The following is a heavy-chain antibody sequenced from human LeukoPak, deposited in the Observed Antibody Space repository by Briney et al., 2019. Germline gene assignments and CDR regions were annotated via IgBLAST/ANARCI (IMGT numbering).Heavy chain of an antibody. CDR2: ISYDGSNK. Sequence: GRSLRLSCAASGFTFSSYAMHWVRQAPGKGLEWVAVISYDGSNKYYADSVKGRFTISRDNSKNTLYLQMNNLRAEDTAVYYCARDPGAGTTFFDYWGQGTLVTVSS. D-gene: IGHD1-1*01. V-gene: IGHV3-30-3*01. J-gene: IGHJ4*02. CDR3: ARDPGAGTTFFDY. CDR1: GFTFSSYA.